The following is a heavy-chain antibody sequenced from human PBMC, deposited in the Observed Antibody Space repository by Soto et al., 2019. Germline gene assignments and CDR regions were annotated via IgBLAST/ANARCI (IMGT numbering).Heavy chain of an antibody. CDR3: ARGVGHATDPLSY. CDR2: IYYSGST. Sequence: SETLCVTCSGSGGSLSRGGYPWCWIRQAQGKGLEWIGYIYYSGSTNYNPSLQSRGTISVDTSKNQFSLKLSSVTAADTAVYYFARGVGHATDPLSYCAQGSLVPVS. J-gene: IGHJ4*01. V-gene: IGHV4-61*08. CDR1: GGSLSRGGYP.